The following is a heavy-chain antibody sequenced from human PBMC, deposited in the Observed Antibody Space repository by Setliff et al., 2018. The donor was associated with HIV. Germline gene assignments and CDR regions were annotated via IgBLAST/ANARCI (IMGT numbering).Heavy chain of an antibody. Sequence: PGGSLRLSCAASGFSFSDYGMHWVRQAPGMGLEWVAMIWADEITKFYADSVKGRLTISRDNSKNTMYLQMNTLRVEDTAVYYCARDPPGSGFHPDYWGQGTPVTVSS. V-gene: IGHV3-33*08. D-gene: IGHD5-12*01. CDR1: GFSFSDYG. CDR3: ARDPPGSGFHPDY. J-gene: IGHJ4*02. CDR2: IWADEITK.